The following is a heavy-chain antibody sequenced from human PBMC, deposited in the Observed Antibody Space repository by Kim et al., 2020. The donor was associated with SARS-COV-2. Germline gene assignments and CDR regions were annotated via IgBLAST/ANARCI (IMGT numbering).Heavy chain of an antibody. Sequence: SRVTISVDTSKNQFSLKLSSVTAADTAVYYCARRLQIYYGSGSYYYFDYWGQGTLVTVSS. V-gene: IGHV4-39*01. CDR3: ARRLQIYYGSGSYYYFDY. J-gene: IGHJ4*02. D-gene: IGHD3-10*01.